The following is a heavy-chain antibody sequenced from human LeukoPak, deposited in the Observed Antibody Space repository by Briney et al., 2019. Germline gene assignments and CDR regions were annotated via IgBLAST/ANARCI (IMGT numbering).Heavy chain of an antibody. V-gene: IGHV3-30*02. CDR2: IRYDGRNK. D-gene: IGHD3-10*01. CDR1: GFTFSSYG. CDR3: ARKAGYYYGSGDY. Sequence: PGGSLRLSCAASGFTFSSYGMHWVRQAPGKGLEWVAFIRYDGRNKYYADSVKGRFTISRDNSKNTLYLQMNSLRAEDTAIYYCARKAGYYYGSGDYWGQGTLVTVSS. J-gene: IGHJ4*02.